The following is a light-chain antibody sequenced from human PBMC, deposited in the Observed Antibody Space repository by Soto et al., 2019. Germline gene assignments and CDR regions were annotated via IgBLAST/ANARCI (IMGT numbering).Light chain of an antibody. CDR1: SSDVGSYNL. V-gene: IGLV2-23*03. Sequence: QSALTQPASVSGSPGQSITISCTGTSSDVGSYNLVSWYQQHPGKAPKLMIYEGSKRPSGVSNRFSGSKSGNTASLTISGLKVDDEADYYCCSYAGSSTFVVFGGGTKLTVL. CDR3: CSYAGSSTFVV. CDR2: EGS. J-gene: IGLJ2*01.